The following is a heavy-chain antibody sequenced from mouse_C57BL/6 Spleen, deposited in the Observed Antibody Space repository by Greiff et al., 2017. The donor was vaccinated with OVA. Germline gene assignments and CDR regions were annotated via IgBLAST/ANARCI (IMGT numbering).Heavy chain of an antibody. D-gene: IGHD2-5*01. CDR1: GFTFNTYA. CDR2: IRSKSSNYAT. J-gene: IGHJ4*01. V-gene: IGHV10-3*01. CDR3: VREGSYYSNYEAMDY. Sequence: EVNVVESGGGLVQPKGSLKLSCAASGFTFNTYAMHWVRQAPGKGLEWVARIRSKSSNYATYYADSVKDRFTISRDDSQSMLYLQMNNLKTEDTAMYYCVREGSYYSNYEAMDYWGQGTSVTVSS.